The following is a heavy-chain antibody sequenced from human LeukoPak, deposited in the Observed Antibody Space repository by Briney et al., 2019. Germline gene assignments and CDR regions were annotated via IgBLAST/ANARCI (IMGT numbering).Heavy chain of an antibody. CDR2: INHDATEK. CDR1: GFSFDSYW. V-gene: IGHV3-7*01. CDR3: ARDRGGAYGDYSDY. D-gene: IGHD4-17*01. Sequence: GGSLRLSCVASGFSFDSYWMNWVRQAPGRGLEWVANINHDATEKYYVDSVKGRFTISRDNAKKSLYLQMNRLRADDTAVYHCARDRGGAYGDYSDYWGQGTLVTVSS. J-gene: IGHJ4*02.